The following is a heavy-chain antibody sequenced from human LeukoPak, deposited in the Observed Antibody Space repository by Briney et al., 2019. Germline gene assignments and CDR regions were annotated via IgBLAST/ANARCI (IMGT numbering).Heavy chain of an antibody. CDR1: GFTFSSYW. CDR3: ARLFAVVPAAAYYFDY. J-gene: IGHJ4*02. D-gene: IGHD2-2*01. Sequence: PGGSLRLSCAASGFTFSSYWMSWVRQAPGKGLEWVANIKQDGSEKYYVDSVKGRFTISRDNAKNSLYLQMNSLRAEDTAVYYCARLFAVVPAAAYYFDYWGQGTLVSVSS. V-gene: IGHV3-7*01. CDR2: IKQDGSEK.